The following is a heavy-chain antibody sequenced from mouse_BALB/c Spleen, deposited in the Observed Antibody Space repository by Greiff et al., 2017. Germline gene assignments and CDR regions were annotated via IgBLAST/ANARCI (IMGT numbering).Heavy chain of an antibody. Sequence: EVQLQQSGAGLVKPGGSLKLTCAVSGFTFSSYAMSWVRQTPEKRLEWVAFISSGGSTYYPDTVKGRFTISRDNARNILYLQMCSLRSEDTAMYYCASFYYDYDASHLYFDVWGAGTTVTVSS. V-gene: IGHV5-6-5*01. CDR3: ASFYYDYDASHLYFDV. CDR1: GFTFSSYA. CDR2: ISSGGST. J-gene: IGHJ1*01. D-gene: IGHD2-4*01.